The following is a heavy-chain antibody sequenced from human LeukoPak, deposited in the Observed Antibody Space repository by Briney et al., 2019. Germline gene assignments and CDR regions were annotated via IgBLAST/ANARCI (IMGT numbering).Heavy chain of an antibody. Sequence: GGSLRLSCAGSGFTFSAHWMHWVRQGPGKGLVWVARTTHEGGDANYADSVKGRFTISRDNANKVLYLEMNSLTADDTGVYYCARVLTYFDLWGQGTLVSVSS. CDR1: GFTFSAHW. CDR3: ARVLTYFDL. J-gene: IGHJ5*01. CDR2: TTHEGGDA. V-gene: IGHV3-74*01.